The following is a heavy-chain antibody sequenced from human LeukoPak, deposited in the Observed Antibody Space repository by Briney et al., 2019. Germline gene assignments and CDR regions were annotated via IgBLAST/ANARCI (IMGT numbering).Heavy chain of an antibody. V-gene: IGHV3-23*01. CDR3: AKVMDDIVVVPAAIGIDY. CDR2: ISCSGGST. J-gene: IGHJ4*02. D-gene: IGHD2-2*01. CDR1: GFTFSSYA. Sequence: GGSLRLSCAVSGFTFSSYAMRGVRQAPGRGLEWVSAISCSGGSTYYADSVKGRLTISRDNSKNTLYLQMNSLRAEDTAVYYCAKVMDDIVVVPAAIGIDYWGQGTLVTVSS.